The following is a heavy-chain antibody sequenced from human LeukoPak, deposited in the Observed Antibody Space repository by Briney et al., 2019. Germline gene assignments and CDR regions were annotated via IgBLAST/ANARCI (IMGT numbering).Heavy chain of an antibody. CDR1: GFAFSTYA. V-gene: IGHV3-23*01. D-gene: IGHD4-17*01. J-gene: IGHJ4*02. CDR2: IGGSGDSR. Sequence: GGSLRLSCAASGFAFSTYAMSWVRQAPGKGLEWVSVIGGSGDSRYYADSLKGRFTISRDNSKNTLYLQMNSLRAEDTAVYYCAKHTLTAVTTFFDYWGQGTLVTVSS. CDR3: AKHTLTAVTTFFDY.